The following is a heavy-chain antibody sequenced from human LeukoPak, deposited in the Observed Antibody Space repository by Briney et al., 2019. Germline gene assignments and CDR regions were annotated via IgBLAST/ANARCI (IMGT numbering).Heavy chain of an antibody. V-gene: IGHV5-51*01. J-gene: IGHJ3*02. D-gene: IGHD3-22*01. CDR3: ASLADYYDSSGYGAFDI. CDR1: GYSFTSYW. CDR2: IYPGDSDT. Sequence: GESLKISCKGSGYSFTSYWIGWVRQMPGKGLEWMGIIYPGDSDTRYSPSFQGQVTISADKSISTAYLQWSSLKASDTAMHYCASLADYYDSSGYGAFDIWGQGTMVTVSS.